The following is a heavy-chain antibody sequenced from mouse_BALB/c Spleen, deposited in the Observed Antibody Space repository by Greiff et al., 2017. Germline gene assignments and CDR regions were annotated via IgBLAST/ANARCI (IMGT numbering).Heavy chain of an antibody. CDR2: IDPANGNT. CDR3: ASYGSSDY. D-gene: IGHD1-1*01. Sequence: VQLQQSGAELVKPGASVKLSCTASGFNIKDTYMHWVKQRPEQGLEWIGRIDPANGNTKYDPKFQGKATITADTSSNTAYLQLSSLTSEDTVVYYCASYGSSDYWGQGTTLTVSS. V-gene: IGHV14-3*02. J-gene: IGHJ2*01. CDR1: GFNIKDTY.